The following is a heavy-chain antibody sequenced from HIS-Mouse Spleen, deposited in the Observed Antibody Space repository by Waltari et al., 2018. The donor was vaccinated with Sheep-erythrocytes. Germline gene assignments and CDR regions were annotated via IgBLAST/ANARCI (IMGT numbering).Heavy chain of an antibody. V-gene: IGHV4-34*01. J-gene: IGHJ3*02. Sequence: SGYYWSWIRQPPGKGLEWIGEINHSGSTNYNPSLKSRVTISVDTSKNQFSLKLSSVTAADTAVYYCARGNMVRGVISAFDIWGQGTMVTVSS. CDR3: ARGNMVRGVISAFDI. CDR2: INHSGST. D-gene: IGHD3-10*01. CDR1: SGYY.